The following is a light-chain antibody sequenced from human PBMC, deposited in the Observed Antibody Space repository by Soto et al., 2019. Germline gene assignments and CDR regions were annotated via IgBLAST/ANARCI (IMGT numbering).Light chain of an antibody. V-gene: IGLV2-14*01. CDR2: EVS. CDR3: SSYTSTNTLYV. CDR1: SSDVGGYNY. J-gene: IGLJ1*01. Sequence: QSALTQPASVSGSPGQSITISCTGTSSDVGGYNYVSWYQQHPGKAPKVMIYEVSNRPLGVSNRFSGSKSGNTASLTISGLQAEDEADYFCSSYTSTNTLYVFGTGTKLTV.